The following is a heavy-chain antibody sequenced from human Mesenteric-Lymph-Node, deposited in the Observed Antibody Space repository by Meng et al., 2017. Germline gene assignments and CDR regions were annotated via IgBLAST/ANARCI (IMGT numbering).Heavy chain of an antibody. CDR3: ARGGIAAAGHAFDI. CDR1: GFTFSNYW. Sequence: GESLKISCAASGFTFSNYWMSWVRQAPGKGLEWVANIKDDGSEKYYVDSVKGRFTISRVYAKESLYLQMNSLRAEDTAVYFCARGGIAAAGHAFDIWGQGTMVTVSS. V-gene: IGHV3-7*01. J-gene: IGHJ3*02. CDR2: IKDDGSEK. D-gene: IGHD6-13*01.